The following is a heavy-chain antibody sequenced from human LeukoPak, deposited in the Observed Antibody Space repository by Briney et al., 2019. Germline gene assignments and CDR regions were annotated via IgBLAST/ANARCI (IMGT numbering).Heavy chain of an antibody. D-gene: IGHD5-12*01. Sequence: GESLKISCKASGYSFTSYWIGWVRQMPGKGLEWMGIIYPGDSDTRYSPSFQGQVTISADKSISTAYLQWSSLKASDAAMYYCARQRPGYSGYDSFDYWGQGTLVTVSS. J-gene: IGHJ4*02. CDR1: GYSFTSYW. V-gene: IGHV5-51*01. CDR2: IYPGDSDT. CDR3: ARQRPGYSGYDSFDY.